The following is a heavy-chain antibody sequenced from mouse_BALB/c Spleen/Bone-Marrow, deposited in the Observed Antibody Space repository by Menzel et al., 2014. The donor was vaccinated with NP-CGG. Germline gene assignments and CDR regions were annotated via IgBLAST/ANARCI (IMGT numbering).Heavy chain of an antibody. D-gene: IGHD1-1*01. Sequence: EVQLQQSGSELVKPGASVKISCKASGYSFTGYFMNWVMQSHGKSLEWIGRINPYNGDTFYNQKFKGKATLTVDKSSSTAHMELRSLASEDSAVYYCARSGYYGSSYFDYWGQGTTLTVSP. J-gene: IGHJ2*01. CDR1: GYSFTGYF. CDR2: INPYNGDT. CDR3: ARSGYYGSSYFDY. V-gene: IGHV1-20*02.